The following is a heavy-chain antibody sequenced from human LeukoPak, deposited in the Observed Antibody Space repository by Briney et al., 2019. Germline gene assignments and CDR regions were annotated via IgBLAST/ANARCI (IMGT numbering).Heavy chain of an antibody. V-gene: IGHV1-2*02. J-gene: IGHJ3*02. CDR1: GYTFTGYY. CDR2: INPNSGGT. Sequence: ASVKVSCKASGYTFTGYYMHWVRQAPGQGLEWMGWINPNSGGTNYAQKFQGRVTMTRDTSISTAYMELSWLRSDDTAVYYCARARGYSYGAQDAFDIWGQGTMVTVSS. CDR3: ARARGYSYGAQDAFDI. D-gene: IGHD5-18*01.